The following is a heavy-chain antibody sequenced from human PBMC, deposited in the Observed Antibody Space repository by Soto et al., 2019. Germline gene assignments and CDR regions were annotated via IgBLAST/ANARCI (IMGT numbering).Heavy chain of an antibody. CDR1: GGSLSNYG. CDR2: IIPVFGTP. Sequence: SVTVSCQASGGSLSNYGISWVRQAPGQGLEWMGAIIPVFGTPNYAQKFQDRVAITADESTTTVYMEVRSLTSEDTAVYYCARGDATKIVVTTYYGMDVWGQGTTVTVS. J-gene: IGHJ6*02. CDR3: ARGDATKIVVTTYYGMDV. V-gene: IGHV1-69*13. D-gene: IGHD3-22*01.